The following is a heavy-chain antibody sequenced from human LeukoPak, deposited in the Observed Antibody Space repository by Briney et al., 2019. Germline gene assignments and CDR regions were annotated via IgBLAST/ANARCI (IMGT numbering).Heavy chain of an antibody. CDR1: GGSFSGYY. Sequence: SETLSLTCAVYGGSFSGYYWSWIRKPPGRGLEWIGEINHSGSTNYNPSLKSRVTISVDTSKNQFSLKLSSVTAADTPVCYCARGRTTRIFYYYDMDVRGTRTTVTVSS. J-gene: IGHJ6*03. V-gene: IGHV4-34*01. CDR3: ARGRTTRIFYYYDMDV. D-gene: IGHD4-11*01. CDR2: INHSGST.